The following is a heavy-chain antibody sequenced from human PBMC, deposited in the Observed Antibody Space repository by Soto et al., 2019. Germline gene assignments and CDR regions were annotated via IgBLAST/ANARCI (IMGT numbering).Heavy chain of an antibody. CDR2: IWYDGSNK. J-gene: IGHJ4*02. CDR1: GFTFSSYG. D-gene: IGHD3-22*01. Sequence: QVQLVESGGGVVQPGRSLRLSCAASGFTFSSYGMHWVRQAPGKGLEWVAVIWYDGSNKYYADSVKGRFTISRDNSKNTLYLQMNSLRAEDTAVYYCARGDVIYQTYYYDSSGYLPFDYWGQGTLVTVSS. V-gene: IGHV3-33*01. CDR3: ARGDVIYQTYYYDSSGYLPFDY.